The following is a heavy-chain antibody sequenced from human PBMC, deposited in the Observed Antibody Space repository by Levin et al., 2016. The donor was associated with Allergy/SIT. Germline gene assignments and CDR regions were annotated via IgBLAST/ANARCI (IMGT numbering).Heavy chain of an antibody. V-gene: IGHV2-70*12. D-gene: IGHD4-11*01. CDR1: GFSLTSGGMG. Sequence: SGPTLVKPTQTLTLTCTFSGFSLTSGGMGVSWIRQPPGKALEWLALIDWEDEKFYNTTLQTRVTISKDTSENQVVLRMTNMDPVDTGTYYCAQYDYSKRIYWFDPWGQGILVTVSS. CDR3: AQYDYSKRIYWFDP. J-gene: IGHJ5*02. CDR2: IDWEDEK.